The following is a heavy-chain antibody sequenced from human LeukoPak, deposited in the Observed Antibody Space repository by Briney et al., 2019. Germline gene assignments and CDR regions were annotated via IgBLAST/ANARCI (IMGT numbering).Heavy chain of an antibody. D-gene: IGHD2-2*01. CDR3: ARVLKGAMKTKGLYYMDV. CDR1: GYTFTSYG. J-gene: IGHJ6*03. V-gene: IGHV1-8*02. CDR2: MNPNSGNT. Sequence: GASVKVSCKASGYTFTSYGISWVRQAPGQGLEWMGWMNPNSGNTGYAQKFQGRVTMPRNTSISTAYMELSSLRSEDTAVYYCARVLKGAMKTKGLYYMDVWGKGTTVTVSS.